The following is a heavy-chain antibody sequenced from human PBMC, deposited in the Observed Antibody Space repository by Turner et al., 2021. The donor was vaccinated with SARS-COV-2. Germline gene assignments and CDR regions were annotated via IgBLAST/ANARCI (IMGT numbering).Heavy chain of an antibody. V-gene: IGHV3-9*01. Sequence: EVQLVESGGGLAQPGRSLRPACAASGFTFEAYAMHWGRQGPGEGLEWVSGIRWNRGSIGYAASVESRFAVYRENAQNSLYLQMNSLRVEDTALYCCSKDIRGGFGSSWYYFDSWGQGTLVTVSS. CDR3: SKDIRGGFGSSWYYFDS. CDR2: IRWNRGSI. J-gene: IGHJ4*02. CDR1: GFTFEAYA. D-gene: IGHD6-13*01.